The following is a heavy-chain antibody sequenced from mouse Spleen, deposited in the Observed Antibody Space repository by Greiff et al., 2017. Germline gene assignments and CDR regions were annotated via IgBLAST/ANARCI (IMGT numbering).Heavy chain of an antibody. Sequence: QVHVKQPGAELVKPGASVKMSCKASGYTFTSYWITWVKQRPGQGLEWIGDIYPGSGSTNYNEKFKSKATLTVDTSSSTAYMQLSSLTSEDSAVYYCARQIYDGYYGYFDYWGQGTTLTVSS. D-gene: IGHD2-3*01. CDR2: IYPGSGST. V-gene: IGHV1-55*01. CDR1: GYTFTSYW. J-gene: IGHJ2*01. CDR3: ARQIYDGYYGYFDY.